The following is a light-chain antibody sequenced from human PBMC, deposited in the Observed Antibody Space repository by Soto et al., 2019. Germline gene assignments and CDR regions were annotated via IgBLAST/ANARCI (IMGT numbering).Light chain of an antibody. Sequence: QSALTQPPSASGSPGQSVTISCAGTSSDVGGYNYVSWYQQYPGKAPRLMIYEVTKRPSGVPDRFSGSKSGNTASLTVSGLQAEDEADYYCSSYVGGNNLVFGGGTKLTVL. V-gene: IGLV2-8*01. CDR3: SSYVGGNNLV. CDR1: SSDVGGYNY. CDR2: EVT. J-gene: IGLJ2*01.